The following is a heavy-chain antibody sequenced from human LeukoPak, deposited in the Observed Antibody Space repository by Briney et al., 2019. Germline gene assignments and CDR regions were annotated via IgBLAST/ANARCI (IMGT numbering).Heavy chain of an antibody. D-gene: IGHD6-13*01. J-gene: IGHJ4*02. CDR2: IYHSRNT. CDR1: GDSITDYY. Sequence: SETLFLTCNVSGDSITDYYWSWIRQPPGKGLEWIGFIYHSRNTNYHPYLASRVTLSLDTPKTQLSLRLTSVTAADTAVYYCAREEGIAAAGALEYWGQGILVTVSS. CDR3: AREEGIAAAGALEY. V-gene: IGHV4-59*01.